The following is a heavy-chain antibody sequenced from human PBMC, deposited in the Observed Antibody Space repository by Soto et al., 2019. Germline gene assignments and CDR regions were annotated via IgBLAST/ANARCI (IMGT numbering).Heavy chain of an antibody. J-gene: IGHJ4*02. CDR3: AGTYYDFWSGSRSFDY. CDR1: GGSISSYY. V-gene: IGHV4-4*07. Sequence: SETLSLTCTVSGGSISSYYWSWIRQPAGKGLEWIGRIYTSGSTNYNPSLKSRVTMSVDTSKNQFSLKLSSVTAADTAVYYCAGTYYDFWSGSRSFDYWGQGTLVTVYS. D-gene: IGHD3-3*01. CDR2: IYTSGST.